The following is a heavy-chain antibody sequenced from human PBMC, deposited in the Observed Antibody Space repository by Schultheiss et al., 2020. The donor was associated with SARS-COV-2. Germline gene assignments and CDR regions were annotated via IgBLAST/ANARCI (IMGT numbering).Heavy chain of an antibody. CDR1: GGSISSGDYY. J-gene: IGHJ5*02. Sequence: SETLSLTCTVSGGSISSGDYYWSWIRQPPGKGLEWIGYIYYSGNTNYSPSLKSRVTISVDKSKNQFSLKLSSVTAADTAVYYCARVATLSGFDPWGQGTLVTVSS. D-gene: IGHD3-16*02. CDR3: ARVATLSGFDP. CDR2: IYYSGNT. V-gene: IGHV4-61*08.